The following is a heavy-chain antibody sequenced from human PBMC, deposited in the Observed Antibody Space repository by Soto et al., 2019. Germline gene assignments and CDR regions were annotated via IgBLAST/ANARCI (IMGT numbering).Heavy chain of an antibody. CDR3: ARDSYVGLAALGGYYYGMDV. D-gene: IGHD6-6*01. CDR1: GGTFSSYA. J-gene: IGHJ6*02. CDR2: SIPIFGTA. V-gene: IGHV1-69*01. Sequence: QVQLVQSGAEVKKPGSSVKVSCKASGGTFSSYAISWVRQAPGQGLEWMGGSIPIFGTANYAQKFQGRVTITADESTSTAYMELSSLRSEDTAVYYCARDSYVGLAALGGYYYGMDVWGQGTTVTVSS.